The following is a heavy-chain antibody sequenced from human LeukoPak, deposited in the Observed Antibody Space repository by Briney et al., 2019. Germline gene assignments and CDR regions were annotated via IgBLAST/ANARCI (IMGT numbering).Heavy chain of an antibody. CDR3: ARDYGLDCSSITCWEPFDI. J-gene: IGHJ3*02. V-gene: IGHV3-48*04. CDR1: GFTFSTYR. D-gene: IGHD2-2*01. CDR2: ISETGTII. Sequence: GGSLRLSCAASGFTFSTYRMSWVRQTPGKGLEWLSYISETGTIIYYADSVKGRFTISRDNAQNSLYLQMNSLRAEDTAVYYCARDYGLDCSSITCWEPFDIWGQGTMVTVSS.